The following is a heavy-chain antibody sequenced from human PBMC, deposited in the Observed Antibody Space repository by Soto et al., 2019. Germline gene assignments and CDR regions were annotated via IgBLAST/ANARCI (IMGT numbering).Heavy chain of an antibody. D-gene: IGHD6-13*01. CDR2: ISGSGDST. CDR1: GFTFSSYA. J-gene: IGHJ4*02. V-gene: IGHV3-23*01. CDR3: ARRGPGTYFDY. Sequence: EVQLLDSGGGLVQPGGSLRLSCAASGFTFSSYAMNWVRQAPGKGLEWVSVISGSGDSTYYADSVKGRFTISRDNSKNPLYLQMNSLRTEDTAVYYCARRGPGTYFDYGGQGTLVTVSS.